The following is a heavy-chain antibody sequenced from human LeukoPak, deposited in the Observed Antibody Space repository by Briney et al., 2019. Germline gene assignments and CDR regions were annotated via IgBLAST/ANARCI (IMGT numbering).Heavy chain of an antibody. CDR2: IYYSGST. CDR1: GGSISSSSYY. J-gene: IGHJ4*02. D-gene: IGHD3-10*01. Sequence: SETLSLTCTVSGGSISSSSYYWGWIRQPPGKGLEWIGSIYYSGSTYYNPSLKSRVTISVDTSKNQFSLKLSSVTAADTAVYYCASPSMVRGPPWCEFDYWGQGTLVTVSS. CDR3: ASPSMVRGPPWCEFDY. V-gene: IGHV4-39*07.